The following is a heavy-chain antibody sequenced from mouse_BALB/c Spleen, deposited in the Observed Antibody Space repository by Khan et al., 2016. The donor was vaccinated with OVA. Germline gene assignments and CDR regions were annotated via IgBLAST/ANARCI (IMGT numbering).Heavy chain of an antibody. Sequence: EVQLQESGPGLVKPSQSLSLTCTVTGYSITSGYGWNWIRQFPGNKLEWMGYISYSGSTNYNPSLKSRIPITRDTSKHQFFLQLNSVTTEDTATYYCARTARIKYWGQGTTLTVSS. J-gene: IGHJ2*01. D-gene: IGHD1-2*01. CDR3: ARTARIKY. CDR2: ISYSGST. V-gene: IGHV3-2*02. CDR1: GYSITSGYG.